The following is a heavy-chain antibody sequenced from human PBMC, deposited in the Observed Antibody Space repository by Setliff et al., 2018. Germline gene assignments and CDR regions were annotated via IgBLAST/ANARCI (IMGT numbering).Heavy chain of an antibody. CDR3: ASERESASRQTYFDS. J-gene: IGHJ4*02. CDR2: ISAYNGNT. Sequence: VASVKVSCKASGYTFTSYGISWVRQAPGQGLEWMGWISAYNGNTNYAQKLQGRVTITADESTSTAYMELSSLRSEDTAVYYCASERESASRQTYFDSWGQGTLVTVSS. CDR1: GYTFTSYG. V-gene: IGHV1-18*01. D-gene: IGHD2-15*01.